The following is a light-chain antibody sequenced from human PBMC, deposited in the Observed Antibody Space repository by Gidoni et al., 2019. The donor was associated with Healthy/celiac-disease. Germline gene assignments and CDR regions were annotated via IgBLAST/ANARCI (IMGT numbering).Light chain of an antibody. CDR1: SSDVGGYNY. CDR2: DVS. J-gene: IGLJ2*01. V-gene: IGLV2-11*01. Sequence: QSALTQPRSVSGSPGQSVTISCTGTSSDVGGYNYVSWYQQHPGKAPKLMIYDVSKLPSGVPDRFSGSKSGNTASLTISGLQAEDEADYYCCSYAGSYTVVFGGGTKLTV. CDR3: CSYAGSYTVV.